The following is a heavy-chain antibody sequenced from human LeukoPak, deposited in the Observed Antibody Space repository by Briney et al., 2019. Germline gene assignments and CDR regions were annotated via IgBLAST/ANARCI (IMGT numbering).Heavy chain of an antibody. Sequence: SETLSLTCAVSGGSISSSGYSWSWIRQPPGTGLEWIGYIHHTGSTYYNPSLKSRVTISVDRSKNQFSLKLSSVTAADTAMYFCARTPTYCGGDCYYFDPWGQGALVTVSS. CDR2: IHHTGST. J-gene: IGHJ5*02. D-gene: IGHD2-21*02. CDR3: ARTPTYCGGDCYYFDP. CDR1: GGSISSSGYS. V-gene: IGHV4-30-2*01.